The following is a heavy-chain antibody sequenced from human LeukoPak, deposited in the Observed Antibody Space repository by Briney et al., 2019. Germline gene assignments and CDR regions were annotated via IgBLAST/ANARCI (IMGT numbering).Heavy chain of an antibody. J-gene: IGHJ4*02. CDR1: GFTFSSYG. CDR2: IWYDGSNK. D-gene: IGHD2-2*01. V-gene: IGHV3-33*01. Sequence: PGGSLRLSCAASGFTFSSYGMHWVRQAPGKGLEWVAVIWYDGSNKYYADSVKGRFTISRDNSKNTLYLQMSSLRAEDTAVYYCARDSRYCSSSCSRGGLPGWGQGTLVTVPS. CDR3: ARDSRYCSSSCSRGGLPG.